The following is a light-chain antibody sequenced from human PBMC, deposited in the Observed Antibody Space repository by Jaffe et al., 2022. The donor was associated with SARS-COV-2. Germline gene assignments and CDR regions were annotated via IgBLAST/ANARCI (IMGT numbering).Light chain of an antibody. V-gene: IGKV3-11*01. CDR1: QSVSSY. Sequence: ETVLTQSPATLSLSPGERATLSCRASQSVSSYLVWYQQKPGQAPRLLIYDASQRAAGIPARFRGSGSGTDFTLTISSLEPEDFAVYYCQQRSNWPSTFGQGTKLEIK. CDR3: QQRSNWPST. CDR2: DAS. J-gene: IGKJ2*01.